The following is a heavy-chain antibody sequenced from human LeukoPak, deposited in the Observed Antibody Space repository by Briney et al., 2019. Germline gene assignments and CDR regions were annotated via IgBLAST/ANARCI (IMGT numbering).Heavy chain of an antibody. CDR3: TKPHTTSWYSPLDS. D-gene: IGHD2-2*01. Sequence: GRSLRLSCAASGFKFDDYVMHWVRQAPGKGLEWVSSINWNRNSLYYADSVKGRFTVSRDNAKNSLFLQMNSLRAEDTAIYYSTKPHTTSWYSPLDSWGQGTRVIVSS. J-gene: IGHJ4*02. CDR2: INWNRNSL. V-gene: IGHV3-9*01. CDR1: GFKFDDYV.